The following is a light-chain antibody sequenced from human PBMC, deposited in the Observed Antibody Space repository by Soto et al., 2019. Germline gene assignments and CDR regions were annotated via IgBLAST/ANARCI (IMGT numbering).Light chain of an antibody. CDR1: QGISSW. V-gene: IGKV1-5*03. CDR3: QQHTT. CDR2: KAS. J-gene: IGKJ1*01. Sequence: DIQMTQSPSALSSSVGDRVTITCRGSQGISSWLAWYQQKPGKAPRLLIYKASSLASGVPSRFSGSGSGTEFTLTISSLQPEDVATYHGQQHTTFGQGTKVEI.